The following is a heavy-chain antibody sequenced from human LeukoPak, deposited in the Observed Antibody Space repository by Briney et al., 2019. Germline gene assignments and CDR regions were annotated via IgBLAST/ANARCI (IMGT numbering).Heavy chain of an antibody. D-gene: IGHD1-26*01. V-gene: IGHV1-2*02. J-gene: IGHJ4*02. CDR1: GDTFTGYY. CDR3: ARDASGGSPDSYFDY. Sequence: GASVKVSCKASGDTFTGYYMHWVRQAPGQGLEWMGWINPNSGGTNYAQKFQGRVTMTRDTSISTAYMELSRLRSDDTAVYYCARDASGGSPDSYFDYWGQGTLVTVSS. CDR2: INPNSGGT.